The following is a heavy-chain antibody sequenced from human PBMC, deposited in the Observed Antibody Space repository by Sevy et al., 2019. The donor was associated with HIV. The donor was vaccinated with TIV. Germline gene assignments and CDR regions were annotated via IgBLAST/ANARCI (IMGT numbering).Heavy chain of an antibody. D-gene: IGHD1-26*01. CDR1: GFTFSSYA. CDR3: ARDIGSGSYGYYYYGMDV. Sequence: GGSLRLSCAASGFTFSSYAMHWVRQAPGKGLEWVAVISYDGSNKYYADSVKGRLTVLRDNSRKTTYLQMNSLRAEDTAVYYCARDIGSGSYGYYYYGMDVWGQGTTVTVSS. CDR2: ISYDGSNK. J-gene: IGHJ6*02. V-gene: IGHV3-30-3*01.